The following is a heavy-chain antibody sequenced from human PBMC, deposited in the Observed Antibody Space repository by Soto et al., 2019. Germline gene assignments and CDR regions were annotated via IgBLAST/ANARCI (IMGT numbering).Heavy chain of an antibody. Sequence: QVQLQESGPGLVKPSETLSLTCTVSGGSISSYYWSWIRQPPGKGLEWIGYIYYSGSTNYNPSLKSRVTISVDTSKNQFSLELSSVTAADTAVYYCARLARYCSGGSCYRTTDAFDIWGQGTMVTVSS. J-gene: IGHJ3*02. V-gene: IGHV4-59*08. CDR2: IYYSGST. CDR3: ARLARYCSGGSCYRTTDAFDI. CDR1: GGSISSYY. D-gene: IGHD2-15*01.